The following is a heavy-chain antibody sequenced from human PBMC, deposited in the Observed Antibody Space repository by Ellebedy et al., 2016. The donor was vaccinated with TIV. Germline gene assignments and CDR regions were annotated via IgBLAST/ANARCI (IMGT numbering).Heavy chain of an antibody. CDR2: IKGDGSSA. Sequence: GESLKISCAASGFTFTSYWMHWVRQAPGKELVWVSRIKGDGSSAGYADSVKGRLTISRDNAKNTLYLQMNSLRVEDTAVYYCARGGLTAASDYWGQGTLVTVSS. CDR3: ARGGLTAASDY. J-gene: IGHJ4*02. D-gene: IGHD2-2*01. CDR1: GFTFTSYW. V-gene: IGHV3-74*01.